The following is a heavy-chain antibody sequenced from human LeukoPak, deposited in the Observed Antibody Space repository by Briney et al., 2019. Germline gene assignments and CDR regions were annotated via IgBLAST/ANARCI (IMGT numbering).Heavy chain of an antibody. V-gene: IGHV3-23*01. Sequence: PGGSLRLSCAASGFTFSSYAMSWVRQGPGKGLEWGSAISGSGGSTYYADSVKGRFTISRDNSKNTLYLQMNSLRAEDTAVYYFAKDHPIFGVVIPGYYFDYWGQGTLVTVSS. J-gene: IGHJ4*02. D-gene: IGHD3-3*01. CDR2: ISGSGGST. CDR1: GFTFSSYA. CDR3: AKDHPIFGVVIPGYYFDY.